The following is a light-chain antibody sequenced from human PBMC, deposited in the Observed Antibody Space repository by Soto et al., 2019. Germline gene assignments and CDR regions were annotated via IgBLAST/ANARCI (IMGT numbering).Light chain of an antibody. Sequence: QSVLTQPPSVSGAPGQRVTISCTGSSSNVGADYDVHWYQQYPGTAPKLLIFVNNNRPSGVPDRFSGSKSGTSASLAITGLQPEDEADYFCSSYSISTAYLFGTGTKLTVL. V-gene: IGLV1-40*01. CDR2: VNN. CDR3: SSYSISTAYL. J-gene: IGLJ1*01. CDR1: SSNVGADYD.